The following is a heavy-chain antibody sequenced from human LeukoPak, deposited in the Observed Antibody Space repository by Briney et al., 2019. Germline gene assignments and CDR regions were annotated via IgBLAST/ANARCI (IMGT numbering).Heavy chain of an antibody. CDR1: GYTFTGYY. J-gene: IGHJ4*02. Sequence: ASVKVSCKASGYTFTGYYMHWVRQAPGQGLEWMGIINPSGGSTSYAQKFQGRVTMTRDTSTSTVYMELNSLRSEDTAVYYCARGAKRWLQFKTSAGFDYWGQGTLITVSS. D-gene: IGHD5-24*01. V-gene: IGHV1-46*01. CDR3: ARGAKRWLQFKTSAGFDY. CDR2: INPSGGST.